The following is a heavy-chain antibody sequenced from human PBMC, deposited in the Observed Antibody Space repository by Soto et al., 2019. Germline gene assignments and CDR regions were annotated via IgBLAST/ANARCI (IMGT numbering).Heavy chain of an antibody. V-gene: IGHV1-3*01. D-gene: IGHD3-10*01. Sequence: QVQLVQSGAEVKKPGASVKVSCKASGYTFTSYAMHWVRQAPGQRLEWMGWINAGNGNTKYSQKFQGRVTITRDTSASTAYMGLSSLRSEDTAVYYCARGNVLLGPGDYYGMDVWGQGTTVTVSS. J-gene: IGHJ6*02. CDR2: INAGNGNT. CDR3: ARGNVLLGPGDYYGMDV. CDR1: GYTFTSYA.